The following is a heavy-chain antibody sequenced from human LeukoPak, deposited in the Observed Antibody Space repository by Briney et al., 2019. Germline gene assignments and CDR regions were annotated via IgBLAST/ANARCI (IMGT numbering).Heavy chain of an antibody. V-gene: IGHV3-66*01. CDR3: ARDRHPTVYYGLNY. CDR1: GFTVSSNY. CDR2: IYSGGST. Sequence: PGGSLRLSCAASGFTVSSNYMNWVRQTPGKGLEWVSVIYSGGSTYYADSVKGRFTVSRDNAKNSLYLEMSSLRVEDTAVYYCARDRHPTVYYGLNYWGQGTLVTVSS. J-gene: IGHJ4*02. D-gene: IGHD3-16*01.